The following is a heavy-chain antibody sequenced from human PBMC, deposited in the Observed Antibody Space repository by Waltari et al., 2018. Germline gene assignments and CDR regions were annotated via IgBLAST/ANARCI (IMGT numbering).Heavy chain of an antibody. Sequence: QVELLESGPGLVKPSRTLFLTCTVSDDSLNSRDFYWNWIRKPPGQGLEFVGYISHTGNAYSNPSLNGRVTISMDTSKRQFSLKLNSVTAADTAVYYCARGGAAVTRPFDYWGQGTLVTVSS. CDR1: DDSLNSRDFY. CDR2: ISHTGNA. V-gene: IGHV4-30-4*08. J-gene: IGHJ4*02. CDR3: ARGGAAVTRPFDY. D-gene: IGHD4-17*01.